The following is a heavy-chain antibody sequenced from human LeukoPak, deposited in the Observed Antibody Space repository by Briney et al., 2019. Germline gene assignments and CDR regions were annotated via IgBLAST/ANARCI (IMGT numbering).Heavy chain of an antibody. Sequence: ASVKVSCKASGYTFTSYGISWVRQAPGQGLEWMGWISAYNGNTNYAQKLQGRVTMTTDTSTSTAYMELRSLRSDDTAVYYCARTILYYDSSGYYTGEDYWGQGTLVTVSS. D-gene: IGHD3-22*01. V-gene: IGHV1-18*01. CDR3: ARTILYYDSSGYYTGEDY. J-gene: IGHJ4*02. CDR1: GYTFTSYG. CDR2: ISAYNGNT.